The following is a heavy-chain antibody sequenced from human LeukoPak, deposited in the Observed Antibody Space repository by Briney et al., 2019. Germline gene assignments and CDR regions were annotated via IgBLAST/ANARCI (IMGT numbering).Heavy chain of an antibody. D-gene: IGHD6-13*01. V-gene: IGHV3-11*04. Sequence: GGSLRLSCAASGFTFSDYYMSWIRQAPGKGLEWVSYISSSGSTIYYADSVKGRFTISRDNAKNSLYLQMNSLRAEDTAVYYCARAIAAAPEAFDIWGQGTMVTVSS. CDR3: ARAIAAAPEAFDI. J-gene: IGHJ3*02. CDR2: ISSSGSTI. CDR1: GFTFSDYY.